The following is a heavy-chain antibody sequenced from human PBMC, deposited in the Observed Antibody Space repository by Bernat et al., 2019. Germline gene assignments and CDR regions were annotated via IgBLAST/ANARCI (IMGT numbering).Heavy chain of an antibody. Sequence: QVQLVESGGGVVQSGRSLRLSCSASGFTFSSYGMHWVRQAPGKGLEWVAVISYDGSNKYYADSVKGRFTISRDNSKNTLYLQMNSLRAEDTAVYYCAKVVVTARRGAFDIWGQGTMVTVSS. V-gene: IGHV3-30*18. CDR1: GFTFSSYG. CDR3: AKVVVTARRGAFDI. J-gene: IGHJ3*02. CDR2: ISYDGSNK. D-gene: IGHD2-21*02.